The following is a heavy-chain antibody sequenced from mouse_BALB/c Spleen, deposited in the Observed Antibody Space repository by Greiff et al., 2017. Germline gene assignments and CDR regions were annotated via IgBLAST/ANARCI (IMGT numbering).Heavy chain of an antibody. J-gene: IGHJ2*01. Sequence: EVKLVESGGGLVQPGGSMKLSCVASGFTFSNYWMNWVRQSPEKGLEWVAEIRLKSNNYATHYAESVKGRFTISRDDSKSSVYLQMNNLRAEDTGIYYCTRLIYYYGSYYFDYWGQGTTLTVSS. D-gene: IGHD1-1*01. CDR2: IRLKSNNYAT. V-gene: IGHV6-6*02. CDR3: TRLIYYYGSYYFDY. CDR1: GFTFSNYW.